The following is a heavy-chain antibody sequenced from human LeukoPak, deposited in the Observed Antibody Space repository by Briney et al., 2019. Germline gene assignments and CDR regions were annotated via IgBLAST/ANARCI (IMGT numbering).Heavy chain of an antibody. CDR1: GFTFSSYW. J-gene: IGHJ4*02. CDR2: ITSDGSGI. V-gene: IGHV3-74*01. D-gene: IGHD1-26*01. Sequence: GGSLRLSCAASGFTFSSYWMHGVRQPPGKGLVWVSRITSDGSGIGYADSVKGRFSTSRDNAKNTLYLQMNSLRAEDTAVYYCASGRLVGAPDYWGQGTLVTVSS. CDR3: ASGRLVGAPDY.